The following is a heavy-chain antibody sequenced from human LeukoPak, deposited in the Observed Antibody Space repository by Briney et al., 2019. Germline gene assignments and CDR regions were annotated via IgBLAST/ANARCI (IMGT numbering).Heavy chain of an antibody. CDR3: ARDAGNSGYGCDL. V-gene: IGHV3-48*01. CDR1: GFIFSQYS. Sequence: GGSLRLSCAASGFIFSQYSMNWVRQAPGKGLEWVSHIRSSGETFYADSVKGRFTISRDNARNSLYLQMNNLRGEDTAIYYCARDAGNSGYGCDLWGQGTLVTVSS. CDR2: IRSSGET. J-gene: IGHJ5*02. D-gene: IGHD5-12*01.